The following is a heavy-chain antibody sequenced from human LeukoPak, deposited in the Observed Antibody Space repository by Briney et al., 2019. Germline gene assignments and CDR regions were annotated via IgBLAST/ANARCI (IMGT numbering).Heavy chain of an antibody. J-gene: IGHJ4*02. CDR1: GGSITRSSYY. Sequence: SETLSLTCSVSGGSITRSSYYWSWIRQPPGKGLEWIGYIYYSGSTNYNPSLKSRVTISVDTSKNQFSLKLSSVTTADTAVYYCARGNTALGYWGQGTLVTVSS. CDR3: ARGNTALGY. V-gene: IGHV4-61*01. CDR2: IYYSGST. D-gene: IGHD2-2*02.